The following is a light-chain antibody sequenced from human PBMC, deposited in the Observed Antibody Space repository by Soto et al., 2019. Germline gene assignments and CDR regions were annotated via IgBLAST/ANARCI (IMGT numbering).Light chain of an antibody. V-gene: IGLV3-21*02. CDR3: QVWDTDSDPLWV. J-gene: IGLJ3*02. Sequence: SYQLTQPPSVSVAPGQTATISCGGNKIGLRSVLWYQQRPGQAPVLVVYDDSDRPSGIPERFSGSNSRNTATLTITSVEAGDEADYYCQVWDTDSDPLWVFGGGTQLTVL. CDR1: KIGLRS. CDR2: DDS.